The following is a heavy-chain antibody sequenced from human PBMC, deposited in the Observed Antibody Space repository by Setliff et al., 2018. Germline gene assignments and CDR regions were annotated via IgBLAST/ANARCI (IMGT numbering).Heavy chain of an antibody. CDR2: ISSSSSYI. Sequence: GGSLRLSCAASGFTFSSYTMNWVRQAPGKGLEWVSSISSSSSYIYYADSVKGRLTISRDNAKNSLYLQMNSLRAEDTAVYYCARVYDSSGYSFDYWGQGTPVTVSS. CDR3: ARVYDSSGYSFDY. CDR1: GFTFSSYT. J-gene: IGHJ4*02. D-gene: IGHD3-22*01. V-gene: IGHV3-21*01.